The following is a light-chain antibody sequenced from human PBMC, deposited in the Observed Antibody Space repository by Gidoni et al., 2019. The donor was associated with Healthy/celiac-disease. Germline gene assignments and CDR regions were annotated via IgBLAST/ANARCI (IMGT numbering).Light chain of an antibody. CDR3: QQSYNTPVT. CDR2: AAS. V-gene: IGKV1-39*01. J-gene: IGKJ3*01. CDR1: QSITSY. Sequence: QSPSSLSASVGDRVTITCRASQSITSYLNSYQQKPGKAPKVLIYAASSFQNGVPSRFSGSGSGTDFTLTIRSLQPEDCATYYWQQSYNTPVTFGPGTKVDIK.